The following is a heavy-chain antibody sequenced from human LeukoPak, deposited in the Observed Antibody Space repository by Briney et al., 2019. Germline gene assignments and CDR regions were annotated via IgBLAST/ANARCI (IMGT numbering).Heavy chain of an antibody. Sequence: ASVKVSCKASGYTFTDYYMHWVRQAPGQGLEWMGWINTNTGNPTYAQGFTGRFVFSLDTSVSTAYLQISSLKAEDTAVYYCARDGSGGSLNWFDPWGQGTLVTVSS. CDR2: INTNTGNP. J-gene: IGHJ5*02. D-gene: IGHD2-15*01. CDR3: ARDGSGGSLNWFDP. CDR1: GYTFTDYY. V-gene: IGHV7-4-1*02.